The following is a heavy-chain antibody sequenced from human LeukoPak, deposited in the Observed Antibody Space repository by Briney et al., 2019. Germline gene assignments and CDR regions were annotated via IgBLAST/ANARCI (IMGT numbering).Heavy chain of an antibody. CDR1: GFTFSSYA. V-gene: IGHV3-23*01. Sequence: PGGSLRLSCAASGFTFSSYAMSWVRQAPGKGLEWVSVISGSGGSTYYADSVKGRFTISRDNSKNTLYLQMNSLRAEDTAVYYCAKYYRGFFGVVLGEGYYFDYWGQGTLVTVSS. D-gene: IGHD3-3*01. J-gene: IGHJ4*02. CDR3: AKYYRGFFGVVLGEGYYFDY. CDR2: ISGSGGST.